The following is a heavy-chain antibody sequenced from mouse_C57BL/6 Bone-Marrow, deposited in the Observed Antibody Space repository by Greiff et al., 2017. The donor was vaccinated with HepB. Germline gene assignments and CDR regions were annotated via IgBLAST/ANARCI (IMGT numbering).Heavy chain of an antibody. D-gene: IGHD1-1*01. CDR2: IRNKANVYTT. CDR1: GFTFTDYY. J-gene: IGHJ2*01. CDR3: ARYLVAGTVDY. Sequence: EVQGVESGGGLVQPGGSLSLSCAASGFTFTDYYMSWVRQPPGKALEWLGFIRNKANVYTTEYSASVKGRFTISRDNYQSILYLQMNALRAEDSATYYCARYLVAGTVDYWGKGTTLTVSS. V-gene: IGHV7-3*01.